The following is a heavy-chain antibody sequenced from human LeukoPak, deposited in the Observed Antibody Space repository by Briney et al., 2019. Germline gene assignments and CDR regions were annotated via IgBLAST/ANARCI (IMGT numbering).Heavy chain of an antibody. V-gene: IGHV1-18*01. CDR3: ARELINWFDP. CDR2: ISAYNGNT. J-gene: IGHJ5*02. CDR1: GYIFTSYG. Sequence: ASVKVSCKASGYIFTSYGISWVRQAPGQGLEWMGWISAYNGNTRYAQKFQGKVTMTTDTSTSTAYMELRSLRSDDTAVYYCARELINWFDPWGQGTLVTVSS.